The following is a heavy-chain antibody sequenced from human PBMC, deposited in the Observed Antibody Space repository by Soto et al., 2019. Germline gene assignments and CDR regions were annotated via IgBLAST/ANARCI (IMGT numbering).Heavy chain of an antibody. CDR3: ARELRAAGRPGMDV. Sequence: QVQLVQSGAEVKKPGSSVKVSCKASGGSFSSYAISWVRQAPGQGLEWMGGIIPIVGTGNYAQNFQGRVTITADESTSTAYMELSSLRSEDTAMYYCARELRAAGRPGMDVWGQGTTVTVSS. V-gene: IGHV1-69*01. CDR1: GGSFSSYA. D-gene: IGHD6-13*01. CDR2: IIPIVGTG. J-gene: IGHJ6*02.